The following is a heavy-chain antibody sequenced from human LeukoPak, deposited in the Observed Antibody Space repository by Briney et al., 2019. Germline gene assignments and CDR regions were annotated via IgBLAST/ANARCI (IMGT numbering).Heavy chain of an antibody. V-gene: IGHV3-66*01. Sequence: AGGSLRLSCAAARFTVSGNYMSWVRQAPGKGLEWGSVIYSGGSTYYADSVKGKFTVSRDHTKHPPYLKMNSLRAEDTAVYYCAGGYCSGGSCIAAFDIWGHGTMVTVSS. D-gene: IGHD2-15*01. CDR2: IYSGGST. CDR3: AGGYCSGGSCIAAFDI. J-gene: IGHJ3*02. CDR1: RFTVSGNY.